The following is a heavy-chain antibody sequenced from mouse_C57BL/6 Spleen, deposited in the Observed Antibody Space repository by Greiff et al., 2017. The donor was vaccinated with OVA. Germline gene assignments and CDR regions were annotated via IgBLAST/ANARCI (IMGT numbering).Heavy chain of an antibody. D-gene: IGHD1-1*01. V-gene: IGHV1-4*01. CDR1: GYTFTSYT. J-gene: IGHJ2*01. Sequence: QVQLKESGAELARPGASVKMSCKASGYTFTSYTMHWVKQRPGQGLEWIGYINPSSGYTKYNQKFKDKATLTADKSSSTAYMQLSSLTSEDSAVYYCARGGRTVVDPFDYWGQGTTLTVSS. CDR3: ARGGRTVVDPFDY. CDR2: INPSSGYT.